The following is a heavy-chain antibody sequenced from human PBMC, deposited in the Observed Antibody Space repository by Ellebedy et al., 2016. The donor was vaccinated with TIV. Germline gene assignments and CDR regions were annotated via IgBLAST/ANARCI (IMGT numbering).Heavy chain of an antibody. CDR1: GFTFSSYW. CDR3: AREGYRDAFDI. D-gene: IGHD3-16*02. CDR2: IKQDGSEK. J-gene: IGHJ3*02. V-gene: IGHV3-7*01. Sequence: GGSLRLSCAASGFTFSSYWMSRVRQAPGKGLEWVANIKQDGSEKYYVDSVKGRFTISRDNAKNSLYLQMNSLRAEDTAVYYCAREGYRDAFDIWGQGTMVTVSS.